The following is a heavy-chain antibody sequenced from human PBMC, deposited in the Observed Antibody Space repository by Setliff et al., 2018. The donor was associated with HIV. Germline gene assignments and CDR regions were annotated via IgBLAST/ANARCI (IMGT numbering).Heavy chain of an antibody. Sequence: LRLSCAASGFTFSNYAMSWVRQAPGKGLEWVSAVTSGSAYTWYPDSVKGRFTISRDNSRYTLYLQMNSLRAEDTAVYYCARDPGGDTSGYLIYYYDYWGQGTLVTVSS. J-gene: IGHJ4*02. CDR1: GFTFSNYA. CDR3: ARDPGGDTSGYLIYYYDY. V-gene: IGHV3-23*01. CDR2: VTSGSAYT. D-gene: IGHD3-22*01.